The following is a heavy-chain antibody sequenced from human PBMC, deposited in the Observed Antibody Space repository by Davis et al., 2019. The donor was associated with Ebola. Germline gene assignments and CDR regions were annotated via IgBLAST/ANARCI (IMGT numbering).Heavy chain of an antibody. CDR3: ARVNDSVHFDY. CDR1: GGSVSSSSYY. Sequence: PSETLSLTCTVSGGSVSSSSYYWGWIRQPPGKGLEWIGSIYYSGSTYYNPSLKSRVTISVDTSKNQFSLKLSSVTAADTAVYYCARVNDSVHFDYWGQGTLVTVSS. V-gene: IGHV4-39*07. D-gene: IGHD1-1*01. CDR2: IYYSGST. J-gene: IGHJ4*02.